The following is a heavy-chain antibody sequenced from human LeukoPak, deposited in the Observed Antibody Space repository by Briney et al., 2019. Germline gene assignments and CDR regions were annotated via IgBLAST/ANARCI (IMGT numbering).Heavy chain of an antibody. CDR2: ISCSGSTI. CDR1: GFTFSDYY. J-gene: IGHJ5*02. Sequence: GGSLTLSCAASGFTFSDYYMSWIRQAAGKGLEWVSYISCSGSTIYYADSVKGRFTISRDNAKNSLYLQMNSLRAEDTAVYYCARGKLGYCSGGSCYRTENYNWFDPWGQGTLVTVSS. V-gene: IGHV3-11*01. D-gene: IGHD2-15*01. CDR3: ARGKLGYCSGGSCYRTENYNWFDP.